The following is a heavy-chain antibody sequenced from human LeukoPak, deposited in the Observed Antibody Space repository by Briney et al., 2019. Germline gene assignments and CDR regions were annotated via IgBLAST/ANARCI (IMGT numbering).Heavy chain of an antibody. Sequence: ASVKISCKASGYTFTDYYMHWVQQAPGKGLEWMGRVDPEDGETIYAEKFQGGVTITADTSTDTAYMELSSLRSEDTAVYYCATVGQQYTDYWGQGTLVTVSS. J-gene: IGHJ4*02. CDR1: GYTFTDYY. CDR3: ATVGQQYTDY. V-gene: IGHV1-69-2*01. CDR2: VDPEDGET. D-gene: IGHD6-13*01.